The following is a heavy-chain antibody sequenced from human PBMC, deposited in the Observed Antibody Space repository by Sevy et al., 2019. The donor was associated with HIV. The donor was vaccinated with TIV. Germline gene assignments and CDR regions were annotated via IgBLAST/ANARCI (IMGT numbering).Heavy chain of an antibody. J-gene: IGHJ4*02. Sequence: GGCLRLSCGASGFIFSNAWMSWVRQAPGKGLEWVGRIKSKADGGTQDYAAPVKGTFTISRDDSINTLYMQMNSLRTDDTAVYYCGYSEYGYYYDYWGQGTLVTVSS. V-gene: IGHV3-15*01. CDR1: GFIFSNAW. CDR3: GYSEYGYYYDY. CDR2: IKSKADGGTQ. D-gene: IGHD1-26*01.